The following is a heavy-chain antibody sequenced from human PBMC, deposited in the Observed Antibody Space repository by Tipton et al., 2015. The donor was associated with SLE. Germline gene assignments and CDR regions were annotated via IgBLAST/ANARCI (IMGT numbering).Heavy chain of an antibody. J-gene: IGHJ4*02. D-gene: IGHD1-26*01. CDR1: GGSISSGGYY. V-gene: IGHV4-31*03. CDR3: ARGGGPWGYYFDN. CDR2: IYYSGST. Sequence: TLSLTCTVSGGSISSGGYYWSWIRQHPGKGLEWIGYIYYSGSTYYNPSLKSRVTISVDTSKNQFFLRLRSVTAADTAVYYCARGGGPWGYYFDNWGQGNLVTVSS.